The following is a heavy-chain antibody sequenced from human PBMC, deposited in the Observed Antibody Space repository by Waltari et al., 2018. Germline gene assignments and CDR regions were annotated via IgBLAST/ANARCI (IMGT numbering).Heavy chain of an antibody. V-gene: IGHV5-51*01. J-gene: IGHJ4*02. Sequence: IYPGDSDTRYSPSFQGQVTISADKSISTAYLQWSSLKASDTAMYYCARSPAVAGLGGLDYWGQGTLVTVSS. CDR2: IYPGDSDT. D-gene: IGHD6-19*01. CDR3: ARSPAVAGLGGLDY.